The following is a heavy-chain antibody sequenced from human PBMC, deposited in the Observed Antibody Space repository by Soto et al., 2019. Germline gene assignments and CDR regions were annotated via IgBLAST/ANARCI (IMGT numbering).Heavy chain of an antibody. Sequence: SETLSLTCTVSGGSISSYYWSWIRQPPGKGLEWIGYIYYSGSTNYNPSLKSRVTISVDTSKNQFSLKLSSVTAADTAVYYCASSSHYYFDYWGQGTLVTVSS. V-gene: IGHV4-59*01. CDR1: GGSISSYY. J-gene: IGHJ4*02. CDR3: ASSSHYYFDY. CDR2: IYYSGST. D-gene: IGHD6-13*01.